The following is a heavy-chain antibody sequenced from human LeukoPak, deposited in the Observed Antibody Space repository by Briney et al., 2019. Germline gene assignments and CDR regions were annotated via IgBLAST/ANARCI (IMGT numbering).Heavy chain of an antibody. CDR2: ISGDGGST. CDR3: ARESERSGWYHD. Sequence: QTGGSLRLSCAAPGFIFDDYAIHWVRQAPGKGLEWVSLISGDGGSTFYADSVKGRFTISRDNSKNSLYLQMSSLRSEDTALYYCARESERSGWYHDWGQGTLVTVSS. V-gene: IGHV3-43*02. CDR1: GFIFDDYA. D-gene: IGHD6-19*01. J-gene: IGHJ4*02.